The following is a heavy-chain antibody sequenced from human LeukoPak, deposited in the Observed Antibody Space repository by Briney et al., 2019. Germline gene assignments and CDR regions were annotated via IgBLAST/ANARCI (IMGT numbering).Heavy chain of an antibody. CDR3: GRVSGGNKSLFDY. CDR2: INHSGST. CDR1: GGSFSVYY. J-gene: IGHJ4*02. D-gene: IGHD4-23*01. Sequence: SQTLSLTCAVYGGSFSVYYWSWISQPPRKGLEWIGEINHSGSTNYNPSLKSRVTISVDTSKNQFSLKLSSVTAADTAVYYCGRVSGGNKSLFDYWGQGTLVTVSS. V-gene: IGHV4-34*01.